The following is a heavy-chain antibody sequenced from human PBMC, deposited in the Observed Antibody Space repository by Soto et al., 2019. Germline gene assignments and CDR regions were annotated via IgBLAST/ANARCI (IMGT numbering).Heavy chain of an antibody. CDR1: GGSISSSSYY. CDR2: IYYSGST. Sequence: SETLSLTCTVSGGSISSSSYYWGWIRQPPGKGLEWIGSIYYSGSTYYNPSLKSRVTISVDTSKNQFSLKLSSVTAADTAVYYCARHSGQWPPFVIYYYGMDVWGQGTTVTVS. CDR3: ARHSGQWPPFVIYYYGMDV. D-gene: IGHD6-19*01. V-gene: IGHV4-39*01. J-gene: IGHJ6*02.